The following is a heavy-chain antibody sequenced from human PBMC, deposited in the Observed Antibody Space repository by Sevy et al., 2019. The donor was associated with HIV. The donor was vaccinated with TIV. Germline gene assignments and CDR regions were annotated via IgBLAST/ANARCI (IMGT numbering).Heavy chain of an antibody. D-gene: IGHD3-3*01. J-gene: IGHJ6*02. CDR3: AKDRSRYGFWSGYYTGTDYGMHV. CDR2: IRYDGSNK. CDR1: GFTFSSYG. V-gene: IGHV3-30*02. Sequence: GGSLRLSCAASGFTFSSYGMHWVRQAPGKGLEWVAFIRYDGSNKYYADSVKGRFTISRDNSKNTLYLQMNGLRAKDTAVYHCAKDRSRYGFWSGYYTGTDYGMHVWGQGTTVTVSS.